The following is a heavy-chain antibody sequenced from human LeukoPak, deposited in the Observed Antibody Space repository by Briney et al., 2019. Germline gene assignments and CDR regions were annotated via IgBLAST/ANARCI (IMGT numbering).Heavy chain of an antibody. CDR3: AKGQSGSYLAVDY. CDR2: ISSSSSTI. CDR1: GFTFSSYS. D-gene: IGHD1-26*01. Sequence: GGSLRLSCAASGFTFSSYSMNWVRQAPGKGLEWVSYISSSSSTIYYADSVKGQFTISRDNAKNSLYLQMNSLRAEDTALYYCAKGQSGSYLAVDYWGQGTLVTVSS. V-gene: IGHV3-48*04. J-gene: IGHJ4*02.